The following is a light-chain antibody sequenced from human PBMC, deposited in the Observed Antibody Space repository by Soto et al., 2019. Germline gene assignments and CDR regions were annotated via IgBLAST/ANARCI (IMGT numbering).Light chain of an antibody. CDR1: SGHSSYA. CDR2: LNSAGSH. CDR3: QTWGTGIQV. V-gene: IGLV4-69*01. J-gene: IGLJ2*01. Sequence: QPVLTQSPSASASLGASVKLTCTLSSGHSSYAIAWHQQHPEKGPRYLMKLNSAGSHSKGDGIPDRFSVSCSGAERYLTISSRQSEDEADYYCQTWGTGIQVFGGGTKVTVL.